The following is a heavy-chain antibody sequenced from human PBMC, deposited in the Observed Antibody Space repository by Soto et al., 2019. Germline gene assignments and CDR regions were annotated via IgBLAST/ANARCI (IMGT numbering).Heavy chain of an antibody. CDR3: AHRGPGGLFDY. J-gene: IGHJ4*02. V-gene: IGHV2-5*02. CDR1: GFSLSTSEVG. Sequence: QITLKESGPTLVKPTQTLTLTCTFSGFSLSTSEVGVGWIRQPPGKALEWLALIYWDDDKRYSPSLKSRPTITKDTSKNQVVLTMTNMDPVDTATYYCAHRGPGGLFDYWGQGTLVTVSS. D-gene: IGHD2-15*01. CDR2: IYWDDDK.